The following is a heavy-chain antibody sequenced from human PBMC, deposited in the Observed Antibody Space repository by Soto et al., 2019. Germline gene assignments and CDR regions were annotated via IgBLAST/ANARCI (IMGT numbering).Heavy chain of an antibody. CDR2: IYHSGST. CDR3: AKVRESRGPQPFDY. Sequence: QVQLQESGPGLVKPSGTLSLTCAVSGGSISSSNWWSWVRQPPGKGLEWIGEIYHSGSTNYNPSLXRXVPXSVDKSKNQFSLKLNSVTAADTAVYYCAKVRESRGPQPFDYWGQGTLVTVSS. D-gene: IGHD3-10*01. CDR1: GGSISSSNW. J-gene: IGHJ4*02. V-gene: IGHV4-4*02.